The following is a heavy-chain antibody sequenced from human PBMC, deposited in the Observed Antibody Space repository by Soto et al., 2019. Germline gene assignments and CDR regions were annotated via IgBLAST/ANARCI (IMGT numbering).Heavy chain of an antibody. V-gene: IGHV4-59*13. Sequence: PSETLSLTSTVSGGSISSYYWSWIRRPPGKGLEGFGYIYYSGSTNYNPSLKSRITISVDTTKNQFSLKLSSVTAADTAVYYCARRPPGSGAFDIWGQGTMVTVSS. CDR1: GGSISSYY. CDR2: IYYSGST. CDR3: ARRPPGSGAFDI. J-gene: IGHJ3*02.